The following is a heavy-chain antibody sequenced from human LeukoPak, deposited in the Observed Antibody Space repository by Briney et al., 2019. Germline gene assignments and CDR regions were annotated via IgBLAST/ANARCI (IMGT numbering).Heavy chain of an antibody. J-gene: IGHJ4*02. D-gene: IGHD3-22*01. CDR3: AKSKFPYDTDGWHGYFDF. V-gene: IGHV3-15*01. CDR2: IKSKSDGGTT. CDR1: GFTFSNAW. Sequence: PEGSLRLSCTASGFTFSNAWMSWVRQAPGKGLEWVGRIKSKSDGGTTDYAAPVKGRFTISRDDSKNTLYLQMNSLRADDTAVYYCAKSKFPYDTDGWHGYFDFWGQGTLVTVSS.